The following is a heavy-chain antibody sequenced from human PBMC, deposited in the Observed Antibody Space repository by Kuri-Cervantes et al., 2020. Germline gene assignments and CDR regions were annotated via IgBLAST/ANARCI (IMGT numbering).Heavy chain of an antibody. CDR3: ARDWVAVAGTGWFDP. Sequence: GGALRLSCAASGVTFSSDSMNWVRQAPGKGLEWVSSISSSSSYIYYADSVKGRFTISRDNAKNSLYLQMNSLRAEDTAVYYCARDWVAVAGTGWFDPWGQGTLVTVSS. D-gene: IGHD6-19*01. CDR2: ISSSSSYI. V-gene: IGHV3-21*01. CDR1: GVTFSSDS. J-gene: IGHJ5*02.